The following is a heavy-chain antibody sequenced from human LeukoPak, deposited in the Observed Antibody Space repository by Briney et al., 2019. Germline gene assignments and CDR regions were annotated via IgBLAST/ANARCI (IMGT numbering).Heavy chain of an antibody. J-gene: IGHJ4*02. CDR3: ARYVWGSYPTFEDY. CDR2: IYYSGST. V-gene: IGHV4-59*01. Sequence: PSETLSLTCTVSGGSISSYYWSWIRQPPGKGLEWIGYIYYSGSTNYNPSLKSRVTISVDTFKNQFSLKLSSVTAADTAVYYCARYVWGSYPTFEDYWGQGTLVTVSS. D-gene: IGHD3-16*02. CDR1: GGSISSYY.